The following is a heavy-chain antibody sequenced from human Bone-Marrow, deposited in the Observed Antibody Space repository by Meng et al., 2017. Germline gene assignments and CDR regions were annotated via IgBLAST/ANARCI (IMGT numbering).Heavy chain of an antibody. CDR3: ARDPDELLGANFHF. V-gene: IGHV3-7*01. CDR2: IKPDGSET. J-gene: IGHJ4*02. D-gene: IGHD1-26*01. Sequence: GESLKISCAASGFSFSDYWMTWVRQAPGKGLEWVASIKPDGSETKYVDSVKGRFTISRDNAKKSLLLQMKRLRVEDTAVYYCARDPDELLGANFHFWGQGIPVTVSS. CDR1: GFSFSDYW.